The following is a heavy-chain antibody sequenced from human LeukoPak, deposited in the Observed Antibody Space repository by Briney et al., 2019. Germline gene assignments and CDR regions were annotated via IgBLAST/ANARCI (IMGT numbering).Heavy chain of an antibody. CDR1: GGSFSGYY. Sequence: PSETLSLTCAVYGGSFSGYYWSWIRQPPGKGLEWIGEINHSGSTNYNPSLKSRVTISVDTSKNQFSLKLSSVTAADTAVYYCARGNSLRSHDYWGQGTLVTVSS. V-gene: IGHV4-34*01. D-gene: IGHD4-17*01. CDR3: ARGNSLRSHDY. CDR2: INHSGST. J-gene: IGHJ4*02.